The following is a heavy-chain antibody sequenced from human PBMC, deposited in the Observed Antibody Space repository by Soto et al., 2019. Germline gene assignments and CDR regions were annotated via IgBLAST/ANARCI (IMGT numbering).Heavy chain of an antibody. D-gene: IGHD7-27*01. CDR1: GFTFSDFA. CDR2: ISGSGGRP. CDR3: AKSQNGGFDS. V-gene: IGHV3-23*01. J-gene: IGHJ4*02. Sequence: PGGSLRLSCAASGFTFSDFAMSWVRQAPGKGLEWVSAISGSGGRPYYADSVKGRFTISRDNAKNTLYMQMNSLRAEDTALYYCAKSQNGGFDSWGQGTLVTVSS.